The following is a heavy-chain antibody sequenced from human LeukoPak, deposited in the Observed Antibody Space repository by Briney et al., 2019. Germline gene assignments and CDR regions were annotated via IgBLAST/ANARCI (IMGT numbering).Heavy chain of an antibody. Sequence: GGSLRLSCAASGFTFSSYGMHWVRQAPGKGLEWVAVTSYDGSNKYYADSVKGRFTISRDNSKNTLYLQMNSLRAEDTAVYYCAKDGAGQFDYWGQGTLVTVSS. CDR3: AKDGAGQFDY. D-gene: IGHD1-26*01. V-gene: IGHV3-30*18. CDR1: GFTFSSYG. CDR2: TSYDGSNK. J-gene: IGHJ4*02.